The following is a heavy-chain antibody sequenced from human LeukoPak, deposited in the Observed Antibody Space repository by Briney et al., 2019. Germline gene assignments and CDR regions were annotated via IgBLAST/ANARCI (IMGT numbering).Heavy chain of an antibody. Sequence: SETLSLTCTVSGGSISSRSYTWVWIRQPPGKGLEWIVTLYDSGTTYYNPSLTSRLTISVDTSKNQFSLNLSSVTDADTAVYYCARNYYDGTGDFYWGQGTLVTVSS. CDR3: ARNYYDGTGDFY. J-gene: IGHJ4*02. CDR1: GGSISSRSYT. CDR2: LYDSGTT. V-gene: IGHV4-39*01. D-gene: IGHD3-22*01.